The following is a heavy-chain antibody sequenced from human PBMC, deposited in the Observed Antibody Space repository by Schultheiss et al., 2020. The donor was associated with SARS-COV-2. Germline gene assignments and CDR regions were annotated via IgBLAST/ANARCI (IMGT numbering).Heavy chain of an antibody. CDR2: ISYDGSNK. CDR3: ARETKFRGYSYGPGGY. CDR1: GFTFSSYA. D-gene: IGHD5-18*01. V-gene: IGHV3-30*01. J-gene: IGHJ4*02. Sequence: RGSLRLSCAASGFTFSSYAMHWVRQAPGKGLEWVAVISYDGSNKYYADSVKGRFTISRDNSKNTLYLQMNSLRAEDTAVYYCARETKFRGYSYGPGGYWGQGTLVTVSS.